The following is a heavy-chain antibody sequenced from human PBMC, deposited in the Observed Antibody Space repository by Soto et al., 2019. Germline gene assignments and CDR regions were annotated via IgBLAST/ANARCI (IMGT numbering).Heavy chain of an antibody. CDR1: GFTFDDYA. CDR2: ISWNSGSI. D-gene: IGHD2-15*01. Sequence: PGGSLRLSCAASGFTFDDYAMHWVRQAPGKGLEWVSGISWNSGSIGYADSVKGRFTISRDNAKNSLYLQMDSLRAEDTALYYCAKDTLPGYCSGGSCYGKYFQHWGQGTLVTVSS. J-gene: IGHJ1*01. V-gene: IGHV3-9*01. CDR3: AKDTLPGYCSGGSCYGKYFQH.